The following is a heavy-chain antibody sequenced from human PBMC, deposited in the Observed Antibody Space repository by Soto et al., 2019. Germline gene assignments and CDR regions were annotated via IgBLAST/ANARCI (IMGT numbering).Heavy chain of an antibody. V-gene: IGHV4-39*01. D-gene: IGHD3-16*01. J-gene: IGHJ4*02. CDR3: ARRARGANFDF. CDR1: GAFITSNSYY. CDR2: IYFSGTT. Sequence: QLQLQESGPGLVKPSETLSLTCTVSGAFITSNSYYWGWIRQSPGKGLEWIGNIYFSGTTYYNPSLESRVTISVDTSKGQFSLRLSSVTAADTAVYYCARRARGANFDFWGQGTLVTVSS.